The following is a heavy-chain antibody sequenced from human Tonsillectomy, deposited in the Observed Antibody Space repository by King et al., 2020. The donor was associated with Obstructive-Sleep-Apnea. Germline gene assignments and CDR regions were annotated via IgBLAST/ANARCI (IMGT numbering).Heavy chain of an antibody. V-gene: IGHV4-4*02. CDR2: IYHSGLT. CDR3: ARVAASAGPPFDY. D-gene: IGHD6-13*01. CDR1: GGSISSTNW. Sequence: QLQESGPGLVKPSGTLSLTCAVSGGSISSTNWWSWVRQPPGKGLEWIGEIYHSGLTRYNPSLKSRVTISVDKSKNQFSLRLTSGTAADTAVYYCARVAASAGPPFDYWGQGTLVTVSS. J-gene: IGHJ4*02.